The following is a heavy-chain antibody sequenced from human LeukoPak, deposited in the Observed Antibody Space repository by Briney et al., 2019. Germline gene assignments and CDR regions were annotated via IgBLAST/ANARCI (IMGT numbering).Heavy chain of an antibody. J-gene: IGHJ4*02. CDR1: GFTFSSYG. CDR3: ARADTRYCSGGSCYVFDY. V-gene: IGHV3-33*01. D-gene: IGHD2-15*01. CDR2: IWYDGSNK. Sequence: PGRSLRLSCAAPGFTFSSYGMHWVRQAPGKGLEWVAVIWYDGSNKYYADSVKGRFTISRDNSKNTLYLQMNSLRAEDTAVYYCARADTRYCSGGSCYVFDYWGQGTLVTVSS.